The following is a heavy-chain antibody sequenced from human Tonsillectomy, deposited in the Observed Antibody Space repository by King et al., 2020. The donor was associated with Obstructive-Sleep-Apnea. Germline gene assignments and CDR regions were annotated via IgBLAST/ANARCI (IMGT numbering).Heavy chain of an antibody. V-gene: IGHV4-39*01. CDR1: GGSISSTSYY. Sequence: QLQESGPGLVKPSETLSLTCTVSGGSISSTSYYWGWIRQPPGKGLEWIGGIYYSGSTYYNPSLKSRVTISVDTSTNHFSPKLSSVTAAETAVYYCARQKRVVVDFDYWGQGTLVTVSS. CDR2: IYYSGST. D-gene: IGHD3-22*01. J-gene: IGHJ4*02. CDR3: ARQKRVVVDFDY.